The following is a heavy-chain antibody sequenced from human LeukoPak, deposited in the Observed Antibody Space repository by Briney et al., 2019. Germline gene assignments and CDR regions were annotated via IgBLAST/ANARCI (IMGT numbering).Heavy chain of an antibody. J-gene: IGHJ5*02. V-gene: IGHV1-69*02. Sequence: SVKVSCKASGGTFSSYTISWVRQAPGQGLEWMGRIIPILGIANYAQRFQGRVTITADKSTSTAYMELSSLRSEDTAVYYCARGASCWYGLANKKKNWFDPWGQGTLVTVSS. CDR1: GGTFSSYT. CDR3: ARGASCWYGLANKKKNWFDP. CDR2: IIPILGIA. D-gene: IGHD6-13*01.